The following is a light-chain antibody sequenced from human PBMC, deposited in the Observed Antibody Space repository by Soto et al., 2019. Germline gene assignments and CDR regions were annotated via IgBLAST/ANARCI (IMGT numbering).Light chain of an antibody. CDR1: RSINEW. CDR3: QETNYYV. Sequence: DIQLTQSASTLSASVGDRATITCRASRSINEWLAWYQKKPGKAPKLLIYEASKLESGVPSRFSGSGSGTEFTLTISSLQPDDLATYYCQETNYYVFGQGTQVEIK. CDR2: EAS. J-gene: IGKJ2*01. V-gene: IGKV1-5*01.